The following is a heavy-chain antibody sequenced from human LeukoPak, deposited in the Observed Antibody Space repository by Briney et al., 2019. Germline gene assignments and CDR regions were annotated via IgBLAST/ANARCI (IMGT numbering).Heavy chain of an antibody. Sequence: GGSLRLSCAASGYTFSDYVMIWVRQALRKGLEWVSIIGTSGGDIHYADSVKGRFSISRDNSKNTLSLQMNSLRVDDTAVYYCARDPNWGSGYWGQGTLVTVSS. V-gene: IGHV3-23*01. CDR3: ARDPNWGSGY. D-gene: IGHD7-27*01. CDR2: IGTSGGDI. J-gene: IGHJ4*02. CDR1: GYTFSDYV.